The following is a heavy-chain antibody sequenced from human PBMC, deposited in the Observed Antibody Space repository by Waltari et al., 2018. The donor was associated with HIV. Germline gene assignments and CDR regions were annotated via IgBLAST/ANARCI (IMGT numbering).Heavy chain of an antibody. Sequence: QVQLVQSGPEVKKSGASVNVSCKASRHTFTDYYIHWVRRAPGQGVEWMGRITPKGGATKYAPQFQGRVNLTRDTSTSTAHMELNSLRSDDTAVYFCAKGGAIVVVTAIRYYGLDVWGQGTTVTVSS. CDR3: AKGGAIVVVTAIRYYGLDV. CDR2: ITPKGGAT. V-gene: IGHV1-2*02. CDR1: RHTFTDYY. J-gene: IGHJ6*02. D-gene: IGHD2-21*02.